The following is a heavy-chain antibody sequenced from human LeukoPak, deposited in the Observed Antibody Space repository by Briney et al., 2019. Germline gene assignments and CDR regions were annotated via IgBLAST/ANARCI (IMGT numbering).Heavy chain of an antibody. CDR2: INPNSGGT. CDR3: ARDPRDILTGYYGLCYFDY. D-gene: IGHD3-9*01. CDR1: GYTFTDYY. Sequence: GASVKVSCKASGYTFTDYYMHWVRQAPGQGLEWMGWINPNSGGTIYAQKFQGRVTMTRDTSISTVYMELSRLTSDDTAVYYCARDPRDILTGYYGLCYFDYWGQGTLVTVAS. J-gene: IGHJ4*02. V-gene: IGHV1-2*02.